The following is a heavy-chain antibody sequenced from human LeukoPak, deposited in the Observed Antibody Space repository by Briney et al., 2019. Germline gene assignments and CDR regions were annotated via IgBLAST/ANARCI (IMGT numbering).Heavy chain of an antibody. J-gene: IGHJ6*02. V-gene: IGHV3-30-3*01. D-gene: IGHD1-26*01. CDR2: ISYDGSNK. Sequence: GGSLRLSCAASGFTFSSYAMHWVRQAPGKGLEWVAVISYDGSNKYYADSVKGRFTISRDNSKNTLYLQMNSLRAEDTAVYYCARDQNSGSYYGEKYYYYYGMDVWGQGTTVTVSS. CDR1: GFTFSSYA. CDR3: ARDQNSGSYYGEKYYYYYGMDV.